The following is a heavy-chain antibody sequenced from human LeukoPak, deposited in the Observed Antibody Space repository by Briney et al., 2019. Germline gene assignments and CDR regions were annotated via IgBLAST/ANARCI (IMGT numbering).Heavy chain of an antibody. D-gene: IGHD1-14*01. CDR1: GGTFSNYA. CDR2: ITPLFGTA. V-gene: IGHV1-69*01. J-gene: IGHJ1*01. Sequence: SVKVSCKASGGTFSNYAINWVRQAPGQGLEWMGGITPLFGTAKYAQKFQGRVTIIADESTSTAYMELSSLRSEDTAVYYCARDSSEIRSLIVHWGQGTLVTVSS. CDR3: ARDSSEIRSLIVH.